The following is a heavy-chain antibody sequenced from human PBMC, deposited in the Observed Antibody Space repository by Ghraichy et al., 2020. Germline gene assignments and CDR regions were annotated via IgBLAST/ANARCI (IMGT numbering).Heavy chain of an antibody. J-gene: IGHJ6*02. Sequence: TLSLTCTVSGGSISNSNWWSWVRQPPGKGLEWIGDIYHTGSTDFNPSLKSRVTISVDKSKNYFSLKVTSVTAADTAVYYCARDMRYYGSGTYLLHGMDVWGQGTTVTVSS. D-gene: IGHD3-10*01. CDR3: ARDMRYYGSGTYLLHGMDV. CDR1: GGSISNSNW. CDR2: IYHTGST. V-gene: IGHV4-4*02.